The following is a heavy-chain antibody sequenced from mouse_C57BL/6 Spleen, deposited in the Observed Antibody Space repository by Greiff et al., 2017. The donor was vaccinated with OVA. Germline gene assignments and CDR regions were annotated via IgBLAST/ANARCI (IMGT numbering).Heavy chain of an antibody. CDR3: AIYYDYDGFYFDY. CDR1: GYSFTDYY. J-gene: IGHJ2*01. V-gene: IGHV1-39*01. D-gene: IGHD2-4*01. Sequence: EVQLQQSGPELVKPGASVKISCKASGYSFTDYYMNWVKQSPGKSLEWIGVINPNYGTTSYNQKFKGKATLTVDQSSSTAYMQLNSLTSEDSAVYYCAIYYDYDGFYFDYWGQGTTLTVSS. CDR2: INPNYGTT.